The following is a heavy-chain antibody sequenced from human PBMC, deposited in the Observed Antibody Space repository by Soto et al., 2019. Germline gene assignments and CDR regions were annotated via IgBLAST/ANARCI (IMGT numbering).Heavy chain of an antibody. V-gene: IGHV3-9*01. Sequence: GGSLRLSCAASGFTFDDYAMHWVRQAPGKGLEWVSGISWNSGSIGYADSVKGRFTISRDNAKNSLYLQMNSLRAEDTALYYCAKDGRYSGYDDYFDYWGQGTLVTVSS. CDR3: AKDGRYSGYDDYFDY. D-gene: IGHD5-12*01. CDR1: GFTFDDYA. J-gene: IGHJ4*02. CDR2: ISWNSGSI.